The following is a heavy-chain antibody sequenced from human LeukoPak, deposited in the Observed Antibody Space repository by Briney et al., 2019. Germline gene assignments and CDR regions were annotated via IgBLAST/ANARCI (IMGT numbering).Heavy chain of an antibody. CDR1: GYSFTSYW. Sequence: GESLKISCKGSGYSFTSYWIGWVRQMPGKGLAWMVIIYPGDSDTRYSPSFQGQVTISADKSISTAYLQWSSLKASDTAMYYCARHGTYYDSSGYYYVWYFDYWGQGTLVTVSS. J-gene: IGHJ4*02. CDR2: IYPGDSDT. CDR3: ARHGTYYDSSGYYYVWYFDY. V-gene: IGHV5-51*01. D-gene: IGHD3-22*01.